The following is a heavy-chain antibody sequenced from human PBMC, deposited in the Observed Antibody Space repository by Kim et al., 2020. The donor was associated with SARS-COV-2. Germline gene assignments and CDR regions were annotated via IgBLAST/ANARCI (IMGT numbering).Heavy chain of an antibody. CDR1: GGSFSGYY. J-gene: IGHJ4*02. CDR3: ARQVAVAGVYYFDY. D-gene: IGHD6-19*01. CDR2: INHSGST. V-gene: IGHV4-34*01. Sequence: SETLSLTCAVYGGSFSGYYWNWIRQPPGKGLEWIGEINHSGSTNYNPSLKSRVTISLDTSKNQFSLKLSSVTAADTAVYYCARQVAVAGVYYFDYWGQGTLVTVSS.